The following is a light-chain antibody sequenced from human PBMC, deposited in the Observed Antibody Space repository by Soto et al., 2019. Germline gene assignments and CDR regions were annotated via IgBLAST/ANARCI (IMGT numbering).Light chain of an antibody. CDR3: QQYNNWPRT. CDR1: QSVSNN. J-gene: IGKJ1*01. CDR2: GTS. V-gene: IGKV3-15*01. Sequence: EIVLTQSPGTLSLSPGERATLSCRASQSVSNNYLAWYQQKPGQAPRLLIYGTSTRATGIPASFSGSGSGTEFTLTISSLQPEDFAVYYCQQYNNWPRTFGQGTKVDIK.